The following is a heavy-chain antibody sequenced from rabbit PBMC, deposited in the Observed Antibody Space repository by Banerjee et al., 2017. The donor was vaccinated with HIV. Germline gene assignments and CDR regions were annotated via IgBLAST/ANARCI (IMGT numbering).Heavy chain of an antibody. CDR1: GFTLSSYF. V-gene: IGHV1S45*01. CDR3: ARDLAGVIGWNFNL. Sequence: QEQLEESGGDLVKPEGSLTITCTASGFTLSSYFMCWVRQAPGKGLEWIACIYNGDGNTYYANWAKGRFTISKTSSTTVTLQMTSLTAADTATYFCARDLAGVIGWNFNLWGQGTLVTVS. CDR2: IYNGDGNT. J-gene: IGHJ4*01. D-gene: IGHD4-1*01.